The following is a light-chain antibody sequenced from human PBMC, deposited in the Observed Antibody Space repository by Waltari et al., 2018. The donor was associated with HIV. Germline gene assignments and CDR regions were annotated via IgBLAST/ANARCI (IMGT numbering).Light chain of an antibody. J-gene: IGKJ1*01. V-gene: IGKV2-28*01. CDR1: QSLTHDNGFKY. CDR2: LAS. CDR3: MQTLQTPWT. Sequence: IGVTQSPRSLPVSSGEPASISCKSSQSLTHDNGFKYLGWYVQRPGQSPQLLIHLASSRAAGVSDRISATVSGTNFTLTIRKIEASDVGIYYCMQTLQTPWTFGQGTRV.